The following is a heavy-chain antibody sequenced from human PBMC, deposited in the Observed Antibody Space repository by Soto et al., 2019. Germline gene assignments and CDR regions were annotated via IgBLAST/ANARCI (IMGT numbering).Heavy chain of an antibody. Sequence: GASVKVSCKASGGTFSSYAISWVRQAPGQGLEWMGGIIPIFGTANYAQKFQGGVTITADESTSTAYMELSSLRSEDTAVYYCARGLEWLLLSWFDPWGQGTLVTVSS. J-gene: IGHJ5*02. CDR1: GGTFSSYA. V-gene: IGHV1-69*13. CDR3: ARGLEWLLLSWFDP. D-gene: IGHD3-3*01. CDR2: IIPIFGTA.